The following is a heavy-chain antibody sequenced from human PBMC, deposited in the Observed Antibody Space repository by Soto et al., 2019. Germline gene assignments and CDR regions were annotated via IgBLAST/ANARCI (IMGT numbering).Heavy chain of an antibody. V-gene: IGHV1-69*13. CDR2: IIPIFGTA. Sequence: SVKVSCKASGGTFSSYAISWVRQAPGQGLEWMGGIIPIFGTANYAQRFQGRVTITADESTSTAYMELSSLRSEDTAVYYCARDYAMATKPFYYYYGMDVWGQGTTVTVSS. J-gene: IGHJ6*02. CDR1: GGTFSSYA. CDR3: ARDYAMATKPFYYYYGMDV. D-gene: IGHD5-12*01.